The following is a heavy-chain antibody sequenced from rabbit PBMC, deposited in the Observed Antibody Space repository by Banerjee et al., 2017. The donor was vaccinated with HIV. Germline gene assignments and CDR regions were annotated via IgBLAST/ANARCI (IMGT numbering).Heavy chain of an antibody. CDR1: GFSFSSGLP. Sequence: LSCKASGFSFSSGLPICWVRQAPGKGLEWIACIDTGDGNIYYASWVSGRFTISLDNAQNTVFLQMTSLTAADTATYFCARAYNSGWGGYFNLWGPGTLVTVS. J-gene: IGHJ4*01. CDR3: ARAYNSGWGGYFNL. V-gene: IGHV1S43*01. CDR2: IDTGDGNI. D-gene: IGHD4-1*01.